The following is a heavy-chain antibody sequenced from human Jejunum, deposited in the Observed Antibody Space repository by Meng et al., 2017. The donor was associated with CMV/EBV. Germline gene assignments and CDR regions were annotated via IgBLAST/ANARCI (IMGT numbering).Heavy chain of an antibody. Sequence: LRLSCAASGFTFSSYWVHWVRQAPGKGLVWVSSISNIGSFKACADSVKGRFTVSRDNAKNTAYLQMNSLTVEDAAVYYCGDFEAGWGQGTLVTVSS. V-gene: IGHV3-74*01. D-gene: IGHD3-3*01. CDR3: GDFEAG. CDR1: GFTFSSYW. J-gene: IGHJ4*02. CDR2: ISNIGSFK.